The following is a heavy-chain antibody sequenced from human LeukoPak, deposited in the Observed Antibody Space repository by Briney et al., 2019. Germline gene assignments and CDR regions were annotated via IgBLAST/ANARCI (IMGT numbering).Heavy chain of an antibody. CDR3: ARLNYYDSSGTHY. J-gene: IGHJ4*02. Sequence: SETLSLTCTVSGGSISTNDYFWSWIRQSPEKGLEWIGYIHYSGITKSNPSLKSRVTISVDTSKNQFSLKLSSVTAADTAVYYCARLNYYDSSGTHYWGQGTLVTVSS. CDR2: IHYSGIT. CDR1: GGSISTNDYF. V-gene: IGHV4-30-4*01. D-gene: IGHD3-22*01.